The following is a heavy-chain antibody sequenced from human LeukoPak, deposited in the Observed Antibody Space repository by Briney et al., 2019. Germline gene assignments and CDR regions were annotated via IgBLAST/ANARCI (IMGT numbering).Heavy chain of an antibody. J-gene: IGHJ4*02. CDR1: GFTFDDYA. CDR3: AKADSGIAAAGPFDY. Sequence: GRSLRLSCAASGFTFDDYAMHWVRHAPGQGLEWVSGISWNSGSIVYADSVKGRFTISRDNAKNSLYLQMNSLRAEDMALYYCAKADSGIAAAGPFDYWGQGTLVTVSS. D-gene: IGHD6-13*01. CDR2: ISWNSGSI. V-gene: IGHV3-9*03.